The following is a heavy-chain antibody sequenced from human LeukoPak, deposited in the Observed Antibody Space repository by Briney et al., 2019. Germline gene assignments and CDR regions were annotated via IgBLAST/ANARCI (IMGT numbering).Heavy chain of an antibody. D-gene: IGHD2-21*02. CDR1: GGSISSYY. CDR2: IYYSGST. V-gene: IGHV4-59*01. CDR3: ARGTRVTPFDY. J-gene: IGHJ4*02. Sequence: SETLSLTCTVSGGSISSYYWSWIRQPPGKGLEWIGYIYYSGSTNYNPSLKSRVTISVDTSKNQLSLKLSSVTAADTAVYYCARGTRVTPFDYWGQGTLVTVSS.